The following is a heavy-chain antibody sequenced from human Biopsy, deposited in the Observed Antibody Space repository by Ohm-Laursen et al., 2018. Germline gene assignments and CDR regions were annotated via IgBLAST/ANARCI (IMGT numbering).Heavy chain of an antibody. D-gene: IGHD3-10*01. CDR2: IYYSGTT. J-gene: IGHJ4*02. V-gene: IGHV4-59*01. CDR1: GGSISSYY. Sequence: PGTLSLTCTVSGGSISSYYWNWIRQPPGKGLEWIGYIYYSGTTDHSPSLKSRVTISIDKSKNQFFLKLSSVTAEDTAVYYCARDDAVTVIRGLYYWGQGALVTVSS. CDR3: ARDDAVTVIRGLYY.